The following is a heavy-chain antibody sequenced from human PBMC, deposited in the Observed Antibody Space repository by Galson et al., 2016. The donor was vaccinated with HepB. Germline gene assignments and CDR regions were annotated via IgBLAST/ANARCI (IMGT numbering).Heavy chain of an antibody. J-gene: IGHJ4*02. CDR2: VKSKADGGTI. CDR1: GFAFSDAW. Sequence: AASGFAFSDAWMTWVRQAPGKGLEWVGRVKSKADGGTIDYAAPVKGRFTISRDDSKNTLSLQMNRLRTEDTAVYFCTTIKNYWGQGTLVTVSS. V-gene: IGHV3-15*01. CDR3: TTIKNY.